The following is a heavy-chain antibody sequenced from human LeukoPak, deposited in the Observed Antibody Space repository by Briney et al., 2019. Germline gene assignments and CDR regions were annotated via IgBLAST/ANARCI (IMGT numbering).Heavy chain of an antibody. CDR2: IYYNGNT. CDR3: ARLTALAGHRGAFDI. D-gene: IGHD6-19*01. CDR1: GGSIGGHTFY. V-gene: IGHV4-39*01. Sequence: SETLSLTCNVSGGSIGGHTFYWDWIRQPPGKGLEWIATIYYNGNTLYNPSLKSRVAISIDMSKSQFSLHLSSVTGADTAIYYCARLTALAGHRGAFDIWGPGTMVTVSS. J-gene: IGHJ3*02.